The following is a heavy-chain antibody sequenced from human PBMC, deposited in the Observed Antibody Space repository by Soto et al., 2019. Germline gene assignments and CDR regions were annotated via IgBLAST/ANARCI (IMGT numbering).Heavy chain of an antibody. CDR2: ISTDNGNT. J-gene: IGHJ6*02. D-gene: IGHD3-3*01. CDR3: ARDQGITTFGVYSMYYYGMDV. Sequence: VASVKVSCKASGYTFTSSGISWVRQAPGQGLEWKGRISTDNGNTNYAQHLKGRVSITTDTSTSTAYMDLRNLRSDDTAVYFCARDQGITTFGVYSMYYYGMDVWG. V-gene: IGHV1-18*01. CDR1: GYTFTSSG.